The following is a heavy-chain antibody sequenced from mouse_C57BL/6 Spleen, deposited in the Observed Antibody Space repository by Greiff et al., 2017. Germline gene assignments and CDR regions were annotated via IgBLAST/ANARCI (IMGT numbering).Heavy chain of an antibody. CDR3: ARGLWDYAMCY. CDR1: GYSFTDYN. CDR2: ISPNYGTT. J-gene: IGHJ4*01. D-gene: IGHD4-1*01. Sequence: EVQLQQSGPELVKPGASVKISCKASGYSFTDYNMNWVKRSNGKRLEWIGVISPNYGTTSYNQKVKGKATLTVDQSSSTAYMQLNSLTSEDSAVYYCARGLWDYAMCYWGQGTSVTVSS. V-gene: IGHV1-39*01.